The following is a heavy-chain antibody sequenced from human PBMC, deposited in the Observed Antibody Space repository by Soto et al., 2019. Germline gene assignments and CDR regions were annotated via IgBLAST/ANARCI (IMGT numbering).Heavy chain of an antibody. V-gene: IGHV1-3*01. CDR3: ARGGPIVLMVYELYYFDY. D-gene: IGHD2-8*01. CDR2: INAGNGNT. J-gene: IGHJ4*02. CDR1: GYTFTSYA. Sequence: GASVKVSCKASGYTFTSYAMHWVRQAPGQRLEWMGWINAGNGNTKYSQKFQGRVTITRDTSASTAYMELSSLRSEDTAVYYCARGGPIVLMVYELYYFDYWGQGTLVTISS.